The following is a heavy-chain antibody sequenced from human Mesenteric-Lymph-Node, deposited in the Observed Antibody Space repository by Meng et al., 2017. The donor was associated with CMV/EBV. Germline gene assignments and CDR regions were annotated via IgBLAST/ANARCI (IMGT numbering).Heavy chain of an antibody. J-gene: IGHJ4*02. Sequence: WVRQAPGKGLEWIGTIYYTGSSFYNPSLTSLKSRVTISIDTSKNQLSLTLNSVTAADTAVYYCARIPSAAAINSWGQGILVTVSS. CDR2: IYYTGSS. V-gene: IGHV4-39*01. D-gene: IGHD2-2*01. CDR3: ARIPSAAAINS.